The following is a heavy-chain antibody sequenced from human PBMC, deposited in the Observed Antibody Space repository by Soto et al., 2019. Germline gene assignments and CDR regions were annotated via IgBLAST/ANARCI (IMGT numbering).Heavy chain of an antibody. Sequence: SETLSLTCAVSGGSISSGGYSWSWIRQPPGKGLEWIGEINHSGSTNYNPSLKSRVTISVDTSKNQFSLKLSSVTAADTAVYYCARGLRLAAAAGTRNKRYYYYYGMDVWGQGTTVTVSS. J-gene: IGHJ6*02. V-gene: IGHV4-30-2*01. CDR2: INHSGST. CDR3: ARGLRLAAAAGTRNKRYYYYYGMDV. CDR1: GGSISSGGYS. D-gene: IGHD6-13*01.